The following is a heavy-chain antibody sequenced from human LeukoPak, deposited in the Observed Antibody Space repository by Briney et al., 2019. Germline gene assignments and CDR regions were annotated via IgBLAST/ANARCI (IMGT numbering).Heavy chain of an antibody. CDR1: GFTHSSNY. V-gene: IGHV3-66*02. D-gene: IGHD2-2*01. Sequence: PGGSLSLSCAASGFTHSSNYMSWARHARGKGLEWVSVIYSGGSTYYPDSGKGRFTISRDNSKDTLYLQMDSLRTEDTAVYYCARPSLSWYFDLWGRGTLVTVSS. CDR2: IYSGGST. J-gene: IGHJ2*01. CDR3: ARPSLSWYFDL.